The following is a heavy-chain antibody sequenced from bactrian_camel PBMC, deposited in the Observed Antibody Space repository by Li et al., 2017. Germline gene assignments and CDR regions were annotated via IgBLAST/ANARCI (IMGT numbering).Heavy chain of an antibody. Sequence: VQLVESGGGSAQAGGSLRLSCLFPRGTTYYMAWFRQAPGKEREGVAAIDRAGEFTNYAASVKGRFTISRDNAKNTVYLQMEDLKPEDTAKYYCAASTTLPGCQTLTPNYWGQGTQVTVS. CDR1: RGTTYY. J-gene: IGHJ4*01. V-gene: IGHV3S40*01. CDR3: AASTTLPGCQTLTPNY. CDR2: IDRAGEFT. D-gene: IGHD1*01.